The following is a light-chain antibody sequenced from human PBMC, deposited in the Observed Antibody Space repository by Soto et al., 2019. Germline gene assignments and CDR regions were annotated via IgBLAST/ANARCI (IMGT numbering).Light chain of an antibody. J-gene: IGKJ1*01. CDR3: QQSYSTPPWT. CDR2: TAS. V-gene: IGKV1-9*01. Sequence: DIQLTQSPSFLSSSAGDRVTITCRASQGISSYLAWYQQKPGKAPNLLIHTASTLQSGVPSRFSGSGSGTEFTLTISSLQPEDFATYFCQQSYSTPPWTLGQGTKVDI. CDR1: QGISSY.